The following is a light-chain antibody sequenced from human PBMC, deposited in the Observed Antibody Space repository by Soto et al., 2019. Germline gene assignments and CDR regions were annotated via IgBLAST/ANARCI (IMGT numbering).Light chain of an antibody. V-gene: IGLV2-8*01. Sequence: QSVLTQPPSASGSSGQSVTLSCTGTSSEIGIYKYVSWYQLHPGKAPKLMIYYVTKRPSWVPDRFSGSKSGNTASLTVSGLQAEDEADYYCGSYAGSNNVVFGTGTKVTVL. CDR2: YVT. CDR1: SSEIGIYKY. J-gene: IGLJ1*01. CDR3: GSYAGSNNVV.